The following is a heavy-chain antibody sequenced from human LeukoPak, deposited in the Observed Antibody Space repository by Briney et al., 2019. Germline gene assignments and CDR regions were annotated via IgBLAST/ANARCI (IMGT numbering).Heavy chain of an antibody. D-gene: IGHD2-8*02. CDR1: GYTFTGYY. Sequence: GASVKVSCKASGYTFTGYYMHWVRQAPGQGLEWMGWINPNSGGTNYAQKFQGRVTMTRDTSISTAYMELSSLRSEDTAVYYCARAVPTGLYYYYYYMDVWGKGTTVTISS. CDR2: INPNSGGT. CDR3: ARAVPTGLYYYYYYMDV. J-gene: IGHJ6*03. V-gene: IGHV1-2*02.